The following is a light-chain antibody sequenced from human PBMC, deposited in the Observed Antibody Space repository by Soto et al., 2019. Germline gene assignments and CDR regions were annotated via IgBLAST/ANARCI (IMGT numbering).Light chain of an antibody. CDR3: QVWDSSSDPHVV. J-gene: IGLJ2*01. CDR1: NIGSKS. Sequence: SYELTQPPSVSVAPGETARITCGGNNIGSKSVHWYQQKPGQAPVLVIYYDSDRPSGIPERFSGSNSGNTATLTISRVEAGDEADYYCQVWDSSSDPHVVFGGGTKVTVL. V-gene: IGLV3-21*04. CDR2: YDS.